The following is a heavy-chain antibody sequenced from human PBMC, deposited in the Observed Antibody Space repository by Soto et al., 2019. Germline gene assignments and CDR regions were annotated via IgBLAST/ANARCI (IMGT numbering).Heavy chain of an antibody. CDR1: GYTFTRYT. V-gene: IGHV1-3*01. CDR3: ARGIATGQLEP. D-gene: IGHD2-15*01. Sequence: QVQLVQSGAEVKKPGASVKISCKASGYTFTRYTMNWVRQAPGQRLEWMGWINPDNGNTKSSQKFQDRVIITRDTSASTAYMDLSSMRSEDTAVYYCARGIATGQLEPWGKGTLVPVSS. CDR2: INPDNGNT. J-gene: IGHJ5*02.